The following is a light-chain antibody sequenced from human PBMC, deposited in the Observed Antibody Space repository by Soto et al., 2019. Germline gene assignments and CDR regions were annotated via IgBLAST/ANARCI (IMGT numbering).Light chain of an antibody. CDR3: QQYNNWLWT. CDR2: GAS. V-gene: IGKV3-15*01. CDR1: QSISSN. Sequence: ESVMPQSPATLSVSPGDRATLSCRASQSISSNLAWYQQKLGQAPRLLIYGASTRATGIPARFSGSGSGTEFTLTISSLQSEDFAVYYCQQYNNWLWTFGQGTKVDI. J-gene: IGKJ1*01.